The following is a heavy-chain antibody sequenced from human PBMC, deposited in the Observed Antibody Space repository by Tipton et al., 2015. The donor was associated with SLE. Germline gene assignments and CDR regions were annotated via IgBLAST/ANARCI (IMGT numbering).Heavy chain of an antibody. J-gene: IGHJ4*02. CDR1: GGSISSYY. V-gene: IGHV4-59*08. D-gene: IGHD6-13*01. CDR3: ARRTELRSSWTFDY. Sequence: TLSLTCTVSGGSISSYYWSWIRQPPGKGLEWIGYIYYSGSTNYNPPLKSRVTISVDTSKNQFSLKLSSVTAADTAVYYCARRTELRSSWTFDYWGQGTLVTVSS. CDR2: IYYSGST.